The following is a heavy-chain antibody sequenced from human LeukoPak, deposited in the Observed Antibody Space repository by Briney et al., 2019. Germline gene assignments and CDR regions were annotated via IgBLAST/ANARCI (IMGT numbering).Heavy chain of an antibody. J-gene: IGHJ4*02. Sequence: GESLKISCKGSGYSFTTYWIGWVRQMPGKGLEWMGIIYPGDSDTRYSPSFQGQVTTSADKFISTAYLQWSSLKASDTAMYYCARGRHGDSANFDYWGQGTLVTVSS. CDR3: ARGRHGDSANFDY. D-gene: IGHD7-27*01. CDR1: GYSFTTYW. V-gene: IGHV5-51*01. CDR2: IYPGDSDT.